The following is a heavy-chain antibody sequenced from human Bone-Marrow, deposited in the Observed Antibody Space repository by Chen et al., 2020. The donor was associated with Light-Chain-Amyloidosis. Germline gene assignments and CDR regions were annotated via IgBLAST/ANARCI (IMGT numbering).Heavy chain of an antibody. Sequence: QVQVMQSGPELKKPGASVRLSCTASGQIFTNYGVTWVRQAPGRGLEWMGWISLFNGNTNYPQKFQGRVTMTTDTSTNTGSMELRSLTSDDTAVYYCARYFYGSGSLWFFDYWGQGTLVTVSS. CDR1: GQIFTNYG. J-gene: IGHJ4*02. CDR2: ISLFNGNT. D-gene: IGHD3-10*01. CDR3: ARYFYGSGSLWFFDY. V-gene: IGHV1-18*04.